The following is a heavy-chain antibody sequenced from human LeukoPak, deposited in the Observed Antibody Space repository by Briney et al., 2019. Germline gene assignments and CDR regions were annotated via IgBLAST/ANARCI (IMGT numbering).Heavy chain of an antibody. Sequence: ASVKVSCKASGYTFTSYGISWVRQAPGQGLEWMGWISAYNGNTNYAQKLQGRVTMTTDTSTSTAYMELRSLRSDDTAVYYCATAGRITTFGVAPYDFDYWGQGTLVTVS. CDR2: ISAYNGNT. V-gene: IGHV1-18*01. D-gene: IGHD3-3*01. J-gene: IGHJ4*02. CDR3: ATAGRITTFGVAPYDFDY. CDR1: GYTFTSYG.